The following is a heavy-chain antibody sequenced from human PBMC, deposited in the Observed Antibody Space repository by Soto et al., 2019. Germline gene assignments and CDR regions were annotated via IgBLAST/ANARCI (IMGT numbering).Heavy chain of an antibody. Sequence: QVQLVQSGAEVKKPGASVKVSCKASGYTFTSYGISWVRQAPGQGLEWMGWISAYNGNTNYAQKLQGRVPMTTDTTTSTAYMELRGLRSDDTVVYYCARARDDYGDHPIDPWGQGTLVTVSS. CDR1: GYTFTSYG. CDR3: ARARDDYGDHPIDP. J-gene: IGHJ5*02. CDR2: ISAYNGNT. V-gene: IGHV1-18*01. D-gene: IGHD4-17*01.